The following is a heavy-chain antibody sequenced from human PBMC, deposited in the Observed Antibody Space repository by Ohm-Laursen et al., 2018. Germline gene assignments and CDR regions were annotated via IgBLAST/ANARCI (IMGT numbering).Heavy chain of an antibody. J-gene: IGHJ4*02. CDR3: AVSEVRYSFTYLADF. Sequence: PGTLSLTWTVSGDSISDYYWSWIRRPPGKGLEWIGYIYYSGTTKYRSSLKSRVTMSVDTSKSQFSLKLTSVTAADTAVYYCAVSEVRYSFTYLADFRGQGTLVTVSS. CDR2: IYYSGTT. V-gene: IGHV4-59*12. CDR1: GDSISDYY. D-gene: IGHD3-9*01.